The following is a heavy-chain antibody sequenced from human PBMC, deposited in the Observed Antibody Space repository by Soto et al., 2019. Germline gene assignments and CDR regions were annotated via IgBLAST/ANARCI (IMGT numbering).Heavy chain of an antibody. CDR3: AKGYNYGYGDY. CDR2: ISGYNGNT. D-gene: IGHD5-18*01. V-gene: IGHV1-18*01. CDR1: GYTFTTYG. J-gene: IGHJ4*02. Sequence: QVQLVQSGAEVKKPGASVKVSCRASGYTFTTYGISWVRQAPGQGLEWMGWISGYNGNTNYTQKFQGRVTMTTDTSTSTAYMELRSLRSADTAVYFCAKGYNYGYGDYWGLGTLVTVSS.